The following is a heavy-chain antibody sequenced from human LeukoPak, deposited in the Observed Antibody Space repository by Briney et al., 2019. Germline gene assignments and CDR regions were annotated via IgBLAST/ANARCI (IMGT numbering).Heavy chain of an antibody. CDR2: VIPVFGTL. Sequence: GASVKVSCKASRGVFTSYAISWVRQAPGQGLEWMGAVIPVFGTLDYAQSFQGRVTFTADESTSTAYMELKNLGSDDTAVYYCARDLTDFWSGNAFDIWGQGTMVTVSS. V-gene: IGHV1-69*13. CDR1: RGVFTSYA. J-gene: IGHJ3*02. CDR3: ARDLTDFWSGNAFDI. D-gene: IGHD3-3*01.